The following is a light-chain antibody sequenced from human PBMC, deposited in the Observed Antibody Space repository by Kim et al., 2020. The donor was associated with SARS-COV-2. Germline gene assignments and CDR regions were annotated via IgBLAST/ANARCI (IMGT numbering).Light chain of an antibody. V-gene: IGKV1-39*01. CDR1: QSISRD. J-gene: IGKJ1*01. CDR2: AAS. Sequence: DILMTQSPFSLSTSVGDRVTITCRASQSISRDLNWYQQKAGKAPKVLIYAASNLQSGVPSRFSGSGSGTDFTLTISSLQPEDFATYYCQQSYSTPWTFGRGTKVDIK. CDR3: QQSYSTPWT.